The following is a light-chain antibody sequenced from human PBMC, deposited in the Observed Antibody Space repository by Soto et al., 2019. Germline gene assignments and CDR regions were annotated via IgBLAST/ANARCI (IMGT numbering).Light chain of an antibody. CDR1: SSDVGGFNY. V-gene: IGLV2-14*01. Sequence: QSALTQPASVSGSPGQSITISCTGTSSDVGGFNYVSWYQQHPGKVPKLIIYDVNDRPSGVSDRFSGSKSGNTASLTISGLQAEDEADYFCSAYTGDTMHVLFGGGTKLTVL. CDR2: DVN. CDR3: SAYTGDTMHVL. J-gene: IGLJ2*01.